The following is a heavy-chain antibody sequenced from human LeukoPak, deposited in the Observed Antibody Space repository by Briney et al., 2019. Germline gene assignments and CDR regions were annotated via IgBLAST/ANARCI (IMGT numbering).Heavy chain of an antibody. Sequence: GGSLRLSCAASGFTFSSYAMNWVRQAPGKGLEWVSYISSSSSTIYYADSVKGRFTISRDNAKNSLYLQMNSLRAEDTAVYYCAKDGGIAAAGRTFDYWGQGTLVTVSS. J-gene: IGHJ4*02. CDR1: GFTFSSYA. V-gene: IGHV3-48*01. CDR2: ISSSSSTI. CDR3: AKDGGIAAAGRTFDY. D-gene: IGHD6-13*01.